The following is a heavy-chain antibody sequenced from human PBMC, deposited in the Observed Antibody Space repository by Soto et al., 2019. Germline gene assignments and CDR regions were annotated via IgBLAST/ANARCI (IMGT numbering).Heavy chain of an antibody. CDR2: IWYDGSNK. CDR3: ARDPGVVVPAAAYGMDV. Sequence: ESGGGVVQPGRSLRLSCAASGFTFSSYGMHWVRQAPGKGLEWVAVIWYDGSNKYYADSVKGRFTISRDNSKNTLYLQMNSLRAEDTAVYYCARDPGVVVPAAAYGMDVWGQGTTVTVSS. J-gene: IGHJ6*02. V-gene: IGHV3-33*01. CDR1: GFTFSSYG. D-gene: IGHD2-2*01.